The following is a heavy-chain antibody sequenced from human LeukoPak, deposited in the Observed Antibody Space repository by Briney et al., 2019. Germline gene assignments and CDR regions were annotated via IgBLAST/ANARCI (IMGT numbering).Heavy chain of an antibody. CDR3: AAISYIGTWPVGY. Sequence: PGGSLRLSCAASGFSVSNYAMICTRQAPGKGLEWVSAVSGDGDTTYTADSVKGRFTISRDNSKNTIYLQMNTLINEDTALYYCAAISYIGTWPVGYWGQGTLVTVTA. D-gene: IGHD3-10*01. CDR1: GFSVSNYA. J-gene: IGHJ4*02. V-gene: IGHV3-23*01. CDR2: VSGDGDTT.